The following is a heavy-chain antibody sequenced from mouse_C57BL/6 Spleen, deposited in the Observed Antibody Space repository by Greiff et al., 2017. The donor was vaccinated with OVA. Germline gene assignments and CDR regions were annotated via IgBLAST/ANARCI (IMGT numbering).Heavy chain of an antibody. CDR1: GFTFSSYA. J-gene: IGHJ1*03. CDR3: TRAPYYGSSYVNWYFDV. Sequence: EVHLVESGEGLVKPGGSLKLSCAASGFTFSSYAMSWVRQTPEKRLEWVAYISSGGDYIYYADTVKGRFTISRDNARNTLYLQMSSLKSEDTAMYYCTRAPYYGSSYVNWYFDVWGTGTTVTVSS. CDR2: ISSGGDYI. D-gene: IGHD1-1*01. V-gene: IGHV5-9-1*02.